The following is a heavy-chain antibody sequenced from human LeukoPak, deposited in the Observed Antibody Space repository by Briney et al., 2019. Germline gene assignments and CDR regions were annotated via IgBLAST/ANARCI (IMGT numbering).Heavy chain of an antibody. J-gene: IGHJ4*02. CDR2: ISSSSSYI. V-gene: IGHV3-21*01. D-gene: IGHD4-17*01. CDR3: ARETTLYGDYYDY. CDR1: GFIFNDYS. Sequence: GGSLRLSCAASGFIFNDYSMNWVRQAPGKGLEWVSSISSSSSYIYYADSVKGRFTISRDNAKNSLYLQMNSLRAEDTAVYYCARETTLYGDYYDYWGQGTLVTVSS.